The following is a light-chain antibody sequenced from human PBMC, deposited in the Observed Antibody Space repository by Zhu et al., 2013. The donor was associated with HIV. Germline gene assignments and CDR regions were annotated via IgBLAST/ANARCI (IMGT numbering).Light chain of an antibody. V-gene: IGLV1-51*01. CDR1: SSNIGNNY. Sequence: QSVLTQPPSVSAAPGQKVTISCSGSSSNIGNNYVSWYQQVPGTAPKLLIYANNERPSGVPDRFSGSKSGTSATLGIAGLQTEDEADYYCGTWDSSLSAVVFGGGTKVTVL. J-gene: IGLJ3*02. CDR2: ANN. CDR3: GTWDSSLSAVV.